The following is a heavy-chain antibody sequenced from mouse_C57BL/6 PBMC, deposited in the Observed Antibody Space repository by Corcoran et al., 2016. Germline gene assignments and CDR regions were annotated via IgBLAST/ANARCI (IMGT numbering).Heavy chain of an antibody. CDR2: INTYSGVP. CDR3: ASSHYYYADY. D-gene: IGHD1-1*02. Sequence: QIQLVQSGPELKKPGETVKISCKASGYTFTTYGMSWVKQAPGKGLKWMGWINTYSGVPTYADDFKGRFAFSLETSASTAYLQINNLKNEDTATYVCASSHYYYADYWGQGTLVTVSA. CDR1: GYTFTTYG. V-gene: IGHV9-3*01. J-gene: IGHJ3*01.